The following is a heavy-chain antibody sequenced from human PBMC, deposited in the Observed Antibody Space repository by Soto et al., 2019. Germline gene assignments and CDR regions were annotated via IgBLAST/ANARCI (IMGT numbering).Heavy chain of an antibody. CDR1: GGSITSSGYY. J-gene: IGHJ4*02. D-gene: IGHD4-4*01. CDR3: ARGGGSKKVDY. Sequence: QVQLQESGPGLVKPSQTLSLTCTVSGGSITSSGYYWSWIRQHPGEGLEWIGFTTNSGSTFYNPSPKSLVTISVDTSSNQFSLTLTPVTAADTAVYYCARGGGSKKVDYWGQGTLVTVSP. CDR2: TTNSGST. V-gene: IGHV4-31*01.